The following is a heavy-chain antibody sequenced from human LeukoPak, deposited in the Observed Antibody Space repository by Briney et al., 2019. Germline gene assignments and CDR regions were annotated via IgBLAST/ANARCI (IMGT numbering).Heavy chain of an antibody. D-gene: IGHD6-13*01. Sequence: GGSLRLSCAASGFTFRSYWMSWFRQAPGKGLEWVANIKQDGSEKCYVDSVKGRFTISRDNAKNSLFLQMNSLRAEDTAVYYCARDTAGGDYWGQGTLVTVSS. CDR2: IKQDGSEK. V-gene: IGHV3-7*03. CDR1: GFTFRSYW. J-gene: IGHJ4*02. CDR3: ARDTAGGDY.